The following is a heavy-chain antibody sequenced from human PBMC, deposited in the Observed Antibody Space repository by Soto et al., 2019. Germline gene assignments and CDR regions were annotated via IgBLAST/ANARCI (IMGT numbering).Heavy chain of an antibody. Sequence: EVQLVESGGGLVEPGRSLRISCTASGFTFGSYSMSWFRQAPGKGLEWVSFIRRTVSGATAEYAASVKGRFTISRDDSKSIVYLQMNSLKSEDTAVYYCAREQGAITLVRGGVDYWGQGTLVTVSS. D-gene: IGHD3-10*01. CDR3: AREQGAITLVRGGVDY. CDR2: IRRTVSGATA. CDR1: GFTFGSYS. J-gene: IGHJ4*02. V-gene: IGHV3-49*03.